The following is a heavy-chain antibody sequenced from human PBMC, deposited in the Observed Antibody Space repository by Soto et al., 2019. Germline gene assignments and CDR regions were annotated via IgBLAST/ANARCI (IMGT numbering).Heavy chain of an antibody. V-gene: IGHV4-61*01. D-gene: IGHD3-10*01. Sequence: SETLSLTCTVSGGSVSSGSYYWSWIRQPPGKGLEWIGYIYYSGSTNYNPSLKSRVTISVDTSKNQFSLKLSSVTAADTAVYYCAFGYRLWLFDYWGQGTLVTVSS. J-gene: IGHJ4*02. CDR1: GGSVSSGSYY. CDR3: AFGYRLWLFDY. CDR2: IYYSGST.